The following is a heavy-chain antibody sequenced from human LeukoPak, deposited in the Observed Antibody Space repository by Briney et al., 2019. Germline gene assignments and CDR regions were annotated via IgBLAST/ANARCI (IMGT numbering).Heavy chain of an antibody. CDR2: INHSGST. D-gene: IGHD2-2*01. CDR3: ARETAIVVVPAAIDALDNYYYMDV. CDR1: GGSFSGYY. J-gene: IGHJ6*03. V-gene: IGHV4-34*01. Sequence: SETLSLTCAVYGGSFSGYYWSWIRQPPGKGLEWIGEINHSGSTNYNPSLKSRVTISVDTSKNQFSLKLSSVTAADTAVYYCARETAIVVVPAAIDALDNYYYMDVWGKGTTVTVSS.